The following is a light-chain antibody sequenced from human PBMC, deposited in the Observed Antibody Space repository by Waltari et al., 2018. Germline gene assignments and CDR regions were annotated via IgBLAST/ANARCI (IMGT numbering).Light chain of an antibody. J-gene: IGLJ2*01. V-gene: IGLV2-14*01. Sequence: QSALTQPASVSGSPGQSITISCTGTSSDVGGYNHVSWYQQQPGKAPKLLILEVTNRPSGFANRFSGSKSGNTASLTISGLQAEDEGEYYCSSFTTIGTLVVFGGGTKVTVL. CDR3: SSFTTIGTLVV. CDR1: SSDVGGYNH. CDR2: EVT.